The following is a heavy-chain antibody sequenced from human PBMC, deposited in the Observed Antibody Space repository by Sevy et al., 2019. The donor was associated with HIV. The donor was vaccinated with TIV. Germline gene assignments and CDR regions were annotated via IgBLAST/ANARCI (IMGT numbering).Heavy chain of an antibody. V-gene: IGHV3-23*01. CDR2: LSFGCGEI. J-gene: IGHJ4*02. D-gene: IGHD2-8*01. CDR3: AREGCTKPHDY. Sequence: GGSLRLSCAASGFTFSKYSMSWVRQPPGKGLEWVSTLSFGCGEINYAHSVKGRFAISRDNSKCSVYLQMNNLRPEDTAVYYCAREGCTKPHDYWGQGTLVTVSS. CDR1: GFTFSKYS.